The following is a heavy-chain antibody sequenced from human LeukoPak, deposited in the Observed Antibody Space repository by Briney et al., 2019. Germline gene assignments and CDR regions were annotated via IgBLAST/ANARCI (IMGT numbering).Heavy chain of an antibody. D-gene: IGHD2-15*01. CDR1: GFTFSSNV. V-gene: IGHV3-23*01. J-gene: IGHJ4*02. Sequence: PGGSLRLSCAASGFTFSSNVMSWVRQAPGKGLEWVSAISGSDGSTSYADSVKGRFTISRDNAKNSLYLQMNSLRAEDTAVYYCARNMVVAATVGFDYWGQGTLVTVSS. CDR3: ARNMVVAATVGFDY. CDR2: ISGSDGST.